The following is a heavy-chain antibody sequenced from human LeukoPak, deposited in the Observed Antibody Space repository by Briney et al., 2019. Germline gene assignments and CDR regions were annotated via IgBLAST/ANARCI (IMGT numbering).Heavy chain of an antibody. CDR3: AREDRLERATNY. Sequence: SVKVSCKASGGTFSSYAISWVRQAPGQGLEWMGGIIPIFGTANYAQKFQGRVTITADESTSTAYMELSSLRSEDTAVYYCAREDRLERATNYWGQGTLVTVSS. CDR1: GGTFSSYA. J-gene: IGHJ4*02. CDR2: IIPIFGTA. D-gene: IGHD1-26*01. V-gene: IGHV1-69*13.